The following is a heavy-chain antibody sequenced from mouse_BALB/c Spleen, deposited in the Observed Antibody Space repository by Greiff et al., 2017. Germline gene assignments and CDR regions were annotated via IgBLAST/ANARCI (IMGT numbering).Heavy chain of an antibody. CDR3: ARHRGGNYGYAMDY. CDR2: INSNGGST. J-gene: IGHJ4*01. V-gene: IGHV5-6-2*01. D-gene: IGHD2-1*01. Sequence: EVQGVESGGGLVKLGGSLKLSCAASGFTFSSYYMSWVRQTPEKRLELVAAINSNGGSTYYPDTVKGRFTISRDNAKNTLYLQMSSLKSEDTALYYCARHRGGNYGYAMDYWGQGTSVTVSS. CDR1: GFTFSSYY.